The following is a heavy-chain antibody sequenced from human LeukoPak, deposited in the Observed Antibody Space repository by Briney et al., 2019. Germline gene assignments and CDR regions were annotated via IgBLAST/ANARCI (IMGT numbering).Heavy chain of an antibody. D-gene: IGHD1-14*01. CDR1: GFTFSSYE. V-gene: IGHV3-48*03. CDR3: GGARTPPPRNNWFDP. J-gene: IGHJ5*02. CDR2: ISNSGSTI. Sequence: GGSLRLSCAASGFTFSSYEMNWVRQAPGRGLEWVSYISNSGSTIYYVDSVKGRFTISRDNAKNSLYLQMNSLRAEDTAVYYCGGARTPPPRNNWFDPWGQGTLVTVSS.